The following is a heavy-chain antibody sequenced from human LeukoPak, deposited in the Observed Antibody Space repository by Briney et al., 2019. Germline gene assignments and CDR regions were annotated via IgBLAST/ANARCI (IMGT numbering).Heavy chain of an antibody. D-gene: IGHD5-12*01. J-gene: IGHJ6*03. V-gene: IGHV4-34*01. CDR2: INHSVST. Sequence: PSQTLSLTCAVYGASFSGYYWSWIRQPPGKGLECIGEINHSVSTNYNPSLKSRSPISVDTSKNQFSLKLSALTAAETPCINCGRVVYGGYDFRGAMDVWGKGTTVTVSS. CDR3: GRVVYGGYDFRGAMDV. CDR1: GASFSGYY.